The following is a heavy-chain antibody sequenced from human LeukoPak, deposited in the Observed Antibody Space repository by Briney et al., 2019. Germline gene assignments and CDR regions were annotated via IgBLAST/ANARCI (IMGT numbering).Heavy chain of an antibody. CDR3: ARDYDSSGWSEYYYYMDV. V-gene: IGHV3-48*01. Sequence: GGSLRLSCAASGFTFSSYSMNWVRQAPGKGLEWVSYISSSSSTIYYADSVKGRFTISRDNAKNSLYLQMNSLRAEDTAVYYCARDYDSSGWSEYYYYMDVWGKGTTVTVSS. J-gene: IGHJ6*03. D-gene: IGHD3-22*01. CDR1: GFTFSSYS. CDR2: ISSSSSTI.